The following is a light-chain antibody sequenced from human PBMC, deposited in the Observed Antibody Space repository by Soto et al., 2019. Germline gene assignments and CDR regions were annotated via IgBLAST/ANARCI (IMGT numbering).Light chain of an antibody. CDR3: VSYTGSSAL. J-gene: IGLJ2*01. V-gene: IGLV2-14*01. Sequence: QSVLTQPASVSGSPGQSITISCTGTSSDVVAYNYVSWYQQHPGKAPKLMIYDVSNRPSGVSDRFSGSKSGDTASLTISGLQAEDEANYYCVSYTGSSALFGGGTKLTVL. CDR2: DVS. CDR1: SSDVVAYNY.